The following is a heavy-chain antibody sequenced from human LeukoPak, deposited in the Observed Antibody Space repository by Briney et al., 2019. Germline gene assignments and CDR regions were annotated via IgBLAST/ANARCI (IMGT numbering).Heavy chain of an antibody. V-gene: IGHV1-2*02. CDR3: ARITMVRGVILDY. CDR1: GYTFTGYY. Sequence: ASVKVSCKASGYTFTGYYMHWVRQAPGQGLEWMGWINPNSGGTNYAQKFQGGVTMTRDTSISTAYMELSRLRSDDTAVYYGARITMVRGVILDYWGQGTLVTVSS. J-gene: IGHJ4*02. CDR2: INPNSGGT. D-gene: IGHD3-10*01.